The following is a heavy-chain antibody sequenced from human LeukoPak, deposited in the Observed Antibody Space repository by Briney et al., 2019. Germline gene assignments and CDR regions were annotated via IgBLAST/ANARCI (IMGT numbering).Heavy chain of an antibody. V-gene: IGHV4-39*07. Sequence: PSETLSLTCAVSGGSLITANFFWGWIRQPPGKGLEWIGSVYYSGKTYYNPSLKSRVSISVDTSKNQFSLKLSSVTAADTAVYYCARDIRSEQLVPGYWGQGTLVTVSS. CDR2: VYYSGKT. J-gene: IGHJ4*02. D-gene: IGHD6-6*01. CDR3: ARDIRSEQLVPGY. CDR1: GGSLITANFF.